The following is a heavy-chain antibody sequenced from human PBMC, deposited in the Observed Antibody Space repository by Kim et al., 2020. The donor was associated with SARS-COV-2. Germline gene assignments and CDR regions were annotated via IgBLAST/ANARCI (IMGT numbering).Heavy chain of an antibody. V-gene: IGHV7-4-1*02. Sequence: ASVKVSCKASGYTFRTYDMDWVRQAPGQGLKWMGWINTKTGNPTYAQGFTGRFVLSLDTSVSTTYLQISSLKAEETAVYYCARHSRQTGSSLPFSYWGQGTLVTVSS. CDR3: ARHSRQTGSSLPFSY. CDR2: INTKTGNP. D-gene: IGHD1-1*01. CDR1: GYTFRTYD. J-gene: IGHJ4*02.